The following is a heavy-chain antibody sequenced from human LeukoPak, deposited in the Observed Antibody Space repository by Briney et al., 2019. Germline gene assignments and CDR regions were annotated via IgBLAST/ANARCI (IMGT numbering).Heavy chain of an antibody. J-gene: IGHJ4*02. CDR1: GFTFRGHY. CDR2: IRSSGSTI. CDR3: ARVDCSSTSCYEFDY. Sequence: AGGSLRLSCAASGFTFRGHYMSWIRQAPGKGLEWVSYIRSSGSTIYYADSVKGRFTISRDNAKNSLYLQMNSLRAEDTAVYYCARVDCSSTSCYEFDYWGQGTLVTVSS. V-gene: IGHV3-11*04. D-gene: IGHD2-2*01.